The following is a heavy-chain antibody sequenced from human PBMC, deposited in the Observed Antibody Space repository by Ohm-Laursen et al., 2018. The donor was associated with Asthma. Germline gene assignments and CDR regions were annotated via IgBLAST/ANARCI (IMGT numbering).Heavy chain of an antibody. V-gene: IGHV3-23*01. CDR2: ISGSGGST. CDR3: AIRGTVYCSSTSCPSWGMDV. CDR1: GFTFSSYA. D-gene: IGHD2-2*01. Sequence: SLRLSCAASGFTFSSYAMSWVRQAPGKGLEWVSAISGSGGSTYYADSVKGRFTISRDNSKNTLYLQMNSLRAEDTAVYYCAIRGTVYCSSTSCPSWGMDVWGQGTTVTVSS. J-gene: IGHJ6*02.